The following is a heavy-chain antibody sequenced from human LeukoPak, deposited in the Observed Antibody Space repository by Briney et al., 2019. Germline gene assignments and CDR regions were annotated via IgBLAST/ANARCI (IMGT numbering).Heavy chain of an antibody. J-gene: IGHJ6*03. CDR3: ARTYSGYDWWGDYYYYYMDV. CDR1: GFTFSSYW. CDR2: IKQDGSEK. Sequence: GGSLRLSCAASGFTFSSYWMSWVRQAPGKGLEWVANIKQDGSEKYYVDSAKGRFTISRDNAKNSLYLQMNSLRAEDTAVYYCARTYSGYDWWGDYYYYYMDVWGKGTTVTVSS. V-gene: IGHV3-7*01. D-gene: IGHD5-12*01.